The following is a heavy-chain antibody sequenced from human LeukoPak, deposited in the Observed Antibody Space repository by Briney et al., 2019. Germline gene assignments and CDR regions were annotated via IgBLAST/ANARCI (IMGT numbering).Heavy chain of an antibody. CDR2: ISGRGDST. Sequence: GGSLRLSCAASGFAFRTYAMTWVRQAPARGLEWVAAISGRGDSTYYADSAEGRFTISRDNPKSTVYLQMNSLRADDTAVYYCAKSGTGCSGGSCYSHHFDCWGQGALVTVSS. CDR1: GFAFRTYA. V-gene: IGHV3-23*01. D-gene: IGHD2-15*01. CDR3: AKSGTGCSGGSCYSHHFDC. J-gene: IGHJ4*02.